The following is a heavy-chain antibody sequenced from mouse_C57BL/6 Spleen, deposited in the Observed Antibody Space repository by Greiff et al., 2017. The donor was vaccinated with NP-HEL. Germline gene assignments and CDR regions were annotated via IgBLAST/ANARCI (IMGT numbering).Heavy chain of an antibody. CDR1: GFTFSDYG. J-gene: IGHJ2*01. CDR3: ARWSNYYYFDY. CDR2: ISSGSSTI. V-gene: IGHV5-17*01. Sequence: EVKLMESGGGLVKPGGSLKLSCAASGFTFSDYGMHWVRQAPEKGLEWVAYISSGSSTIYYADTVKGRFTISRDNAKNTLFLQMTSLRSEDTAMYYCARWSNYYYFDYWGQGTTLTVSS. D-gene: IGHD2-5*01.